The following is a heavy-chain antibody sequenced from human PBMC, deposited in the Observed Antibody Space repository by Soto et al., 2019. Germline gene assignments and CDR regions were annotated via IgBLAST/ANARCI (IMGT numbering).Heavy chain of an antibody. V-gene: IGHV4-59*01. J-gene: IGHJ1*01. CDR2: IYYSGST. CDR3: ASTEGYCSGGSCYTEYFQH. CDR1: GGSISSYY. D-gene: IGHD2-15*01. Sequence: SETLSLTCTVSGGSISSYYWSWIRQPPGKGLEWIGYIYYSGSTNYNPSLKSRVTISVDTSKNQFSLKLSSVTAADTAVYYCASTEGYCSGGSCYTEYFQHWGQGTLVPVSS.